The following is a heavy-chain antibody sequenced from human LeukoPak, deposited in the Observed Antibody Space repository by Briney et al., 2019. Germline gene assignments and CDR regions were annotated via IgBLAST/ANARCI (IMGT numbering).Heavy chain of an antibody. J-gene: IGHJ5*02. V-gene: IGHV5-51*01. CDR2: IYPGDSDT. CDR1: GYNFLSYW. D-gene: IGHD3-22*01. Sequence: GESLKISCKGSGYNFLSYWIAWVRQMPGKGLEWMGIIYPGDSDTRYSPSFQGQVTISADKSISTAYLQWRSLKASDSAMYYCARDYYDSSGYYPGSKWFDPWGQGTLVTVSS. CDR3: ARDYYDSSGYYPGSKWFDP.